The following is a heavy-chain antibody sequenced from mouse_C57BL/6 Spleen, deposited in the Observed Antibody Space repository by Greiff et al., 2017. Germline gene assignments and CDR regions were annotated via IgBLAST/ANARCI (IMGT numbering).Heavy chain of an antibody. CDR2: IRNKANGYTT. J-gene: IGHJ4*01. V-gene: IGHV7-3*01. Sequence: EVQLQESGGGLVQPGGSLSLSCAASGFTFTDYYMSWVRQPPGQALEWMGFIRNKANGYTTEYSASVKGRFTISRDNSQSILYLRMNALRAEDSASDSSARYGDYDAGYGMDYWGQGTSVTVSA. CDR3: ARYGDYDAGYGMDY. D-gene: IGHD2-4*01. CDR1: GFTFTDYY.